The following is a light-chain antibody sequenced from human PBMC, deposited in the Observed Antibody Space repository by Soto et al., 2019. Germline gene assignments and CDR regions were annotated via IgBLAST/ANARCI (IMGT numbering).Light chain of an antibody. V-gene: IGLV1-51*01. Sequence: QSVLTQPPSVSAAPGQKVTISCSGSSSNIGKNYVSWYQLVPGTAPKLLIYDNNKRPSGIPDRFSGSKSGTSATLGITGLQTGDEADYYCGTWDSSLSALVFGGGTKLTVL. CDR3: GTWDSSLSALV. CDR1: SSNIGKNY. CDR2: DNN. J-gene: IGLJ3*02.